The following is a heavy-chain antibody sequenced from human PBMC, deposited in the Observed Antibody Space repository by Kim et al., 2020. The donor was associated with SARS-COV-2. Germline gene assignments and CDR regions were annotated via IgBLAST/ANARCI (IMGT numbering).Heavy chain of an antibody. CDR1: GGSISSSNW. J-gene: IGHJ2*01. CDR3: ARVRYSYGSADWYFDL. CDR2: IYHSGST. V-gene: IGHV4-4*02. Sequence: SETLSLTCAVSGGSISSSNWWSWVRQPPGKGLEWIGEIYHSGSTNYNPSLKSRVTISVDKSKNQFSLKLSSVTAADTAVYYCARVRYSYGSADWYFDLWGRGTLVTVSS. D-gene: IGHD5-18*01.